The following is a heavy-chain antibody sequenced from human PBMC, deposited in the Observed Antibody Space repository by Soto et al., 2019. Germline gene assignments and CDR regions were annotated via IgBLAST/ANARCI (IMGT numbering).Heavy chain of an antibody. CDR2: IHHSGST. D-gene: IGHD3-10*01. CDR3: ARQGLGQLHGLVDV. Sequence: SETLSLTCSVSGGSITSHYCSWFRQPPGKGLEWIGYIHHSGSTSYNPSLNSRVTMSVDTSKSQFSLKVSSVTAADTALYYCARQGLGQLHGLVDVWGPGTTVTVSS. CDR1: GGSITSHY. J-gene: IGHJ6*02. V-gene: IGHV4-59*08.